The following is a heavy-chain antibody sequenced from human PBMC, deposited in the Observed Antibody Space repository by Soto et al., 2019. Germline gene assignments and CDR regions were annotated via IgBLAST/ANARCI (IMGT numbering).Heavy chain of an antibody. CDR3: VRGVSSPLYAVDF. CDR2: IYNTGAT. Sequence: QVQLQESGPGLVKPSQTLSLTCTVSGGSISSGDYFWSWIRQPPGRGLEWVGYIYNTGATYNNPSLESRVTVLEDTSRNQFSLKLKSVTAEDTSVYYCVRGVSSPLYAVDFWGQGTLVTASS. D-gene: IGHD2-2*01. J-gene: IGHJ4*02. V-gene: IGHV4-30-4*01. CDR1: GGSISSGDYF.